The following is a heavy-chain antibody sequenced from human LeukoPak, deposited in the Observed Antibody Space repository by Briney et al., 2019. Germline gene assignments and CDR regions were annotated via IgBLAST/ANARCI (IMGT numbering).Heavy chain of an antibody. CDR3: ARSYRATAGIVDV. D-gene: IGHD6-13*01. J-gene: IGHJ6*02. CDR1: DFTLSDYY. Sequence: PGGSLRLSCAASDFTLSDYYMTWIRQAPGKGLEWLSYISNSGSDIYSADSVKGRFTISRDNAKNSLYLQMNSLRAEDTAVYYCARSYRATAGIVDVWGQGTTVTVYS. CDR2: ISNSGSDI. V-gene: IGHV3-11*01.